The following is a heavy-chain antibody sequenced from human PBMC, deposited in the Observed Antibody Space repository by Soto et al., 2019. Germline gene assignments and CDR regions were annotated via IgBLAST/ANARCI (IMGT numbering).Heavy chain of an antibody. CDR3: ARERSSSPEYFDF. J-gene: IGHJ4*02. Sequence: PSETLSLTCSVSGGSISSDDYYWTWIRQPPGEGLEWIGYIYYTGRTSSTPSLESRVTISIDTSKNQFSLKLSSVSAADTAVYYCARERSSSPEYFDFWGPGTLVTVSS. D-gene: IGHD2-15*01. V-gene: IGHV4-30-4*01. CDR1: GGSISSDDYY. CDR2: IYYTGRT.